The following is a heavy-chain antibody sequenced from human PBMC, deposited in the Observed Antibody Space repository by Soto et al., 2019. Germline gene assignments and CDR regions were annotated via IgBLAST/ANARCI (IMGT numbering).Heavy chain of an antibody. Sequence: GGSLRLSCAASGFTFSSYAMHWFRQAPGKGLEWVAVIWNDGSNEYYGDSVKGRFTIFRDNSKNMLYLQMNSLRAEDTAVYYCARDLGSRDGYNPFNYWGQGTLVTVSS. J-gene: IGHJ4*02. V-gene: IGHV3-33*01. CDR1: GFTFSSYA. CDR3: ARDLGSRDGYNPFNY. CDR2: IWNDGSNE. D-gene: IGHD5-12*01.